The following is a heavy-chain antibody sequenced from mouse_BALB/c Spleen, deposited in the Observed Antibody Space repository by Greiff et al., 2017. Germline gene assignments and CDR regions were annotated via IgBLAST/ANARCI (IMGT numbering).Heavy chain of an antibody. D-gene: IGHD1-1*01. Sequence: EVKVVESGGGLVKPGGSLKLSCAASGFTFSDYYMYWVRQTPEKRLEWVATISDGGSYTYYPDSVKGRFTISRDNAKNNLYLQMSSLKSEDTAMYYCARGVLRNYFDYWGQGTTLTVSS. V-gene: IGHV5-4*02. CDR2: ISDGGSYT. CDR3: ARGVLRNYFDY. J-gene: IGHJ2*01. CDR1: GFTFSDYY.